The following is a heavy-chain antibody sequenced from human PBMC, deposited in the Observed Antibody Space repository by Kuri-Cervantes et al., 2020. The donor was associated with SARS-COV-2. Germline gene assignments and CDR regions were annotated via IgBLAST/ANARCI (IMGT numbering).Heavy chain of an antibody. J-gene: IGHJ4*02. D-gene: IGHD4-17*01. Sequence: GESLKISCAASGFTFSSYSTNWVRQAPGKGLEWVSSISSSSSYIYYADSVKGRFTISRDNSKNTLYLQMNSLRAEDTAVYYCAKAPYGDKGAFDYWGQGTLVTVSS. CDR2: ISSSSSYI. V-gene: IGHV3-21*04. CDR1: GFTFSSYS. CDR3: AKAPYGDKGAFDY.